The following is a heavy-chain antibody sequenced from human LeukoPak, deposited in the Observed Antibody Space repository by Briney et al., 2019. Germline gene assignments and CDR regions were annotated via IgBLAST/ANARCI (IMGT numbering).Heavy chain of an antibody. Sequence: GGSLRLSCAASGFTVSSNYMSWVRQAPGKGLEWVSVIYSGGSTYYADSVKGRFTISRDNSKNTLYLQMNSLRAEDTAVYYCESGSGSYRTPYYYMDVWGTGTTVTVSS. CDR2: IYSGGST. CDR1: GFTVSSNY. J-gene: IGHJ6*03. CDR3: ESGSGSYRTPYYYMDV. V-gene: IGHV3-53*01. D-gene: IGHD3-10*01.